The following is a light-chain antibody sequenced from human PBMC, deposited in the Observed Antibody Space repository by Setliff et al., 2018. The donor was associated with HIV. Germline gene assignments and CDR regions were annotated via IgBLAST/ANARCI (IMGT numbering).Light chain of an antibody. V-gene: IGLV2-23*02. CDR3: CSYTSSLTYV. CDR1: SNDIGAYNL. Sequence: QSVLTQPASVSGSPGQSITISCTGTSNDIGAYNLVSWYQQHPGKAPQVIIYDVSRRPSGVSSRFSGSKSGNTASLTISGLQAEDQADYYCCSYTSSLTYVFGTGTKVTVL. J-gene: IGLJ1*01. CDR2: DVS.